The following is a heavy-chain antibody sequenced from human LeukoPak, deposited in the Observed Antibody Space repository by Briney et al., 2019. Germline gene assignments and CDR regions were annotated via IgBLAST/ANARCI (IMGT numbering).Heavy chain of an antibody. CDR3: ARVSLVGANFDY. J-gene: IGHJ4*02. V-gene: IGHV4-59*01. CDR1: GGSISSYY. D-gene: IGHD1-26*01. Sequence: SETLSLTCTVSGGSISSYYWSWIRQPPGKGLEWIGYIYYSGSTNYNPSLKGRVTISVDTSKNQFSLKLSSVTAADTAVYYCARVSLVGANFDYWGQGTLVTVSS. CDR2: IYYSGST.